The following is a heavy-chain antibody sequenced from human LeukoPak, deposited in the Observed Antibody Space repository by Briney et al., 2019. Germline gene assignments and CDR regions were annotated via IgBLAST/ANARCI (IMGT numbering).Heavy chain of an antibody. CDR1: GYTFTSYY. J-gene: IGHJ4*02. CDR2: INPSGGST. D-gene: IGHD3-22*01. V-gene: IGHV1-46*01. CDR3: ARAERYYYDSSGYYFDY. Sequence: ASVKVSCKASGYTFTSYYMHWVRQAPGQGLEWMGIINPSGGSTSYAQKFQGRVTMTRDTSTSTVYMELSSLRSEDTAVYYCARAERYYYDSSGYYFDYWGQGTLVTVSS.